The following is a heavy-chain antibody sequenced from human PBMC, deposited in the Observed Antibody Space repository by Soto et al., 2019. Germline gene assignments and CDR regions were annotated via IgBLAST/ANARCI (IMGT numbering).Heavy chain of an antibody. CDR2: IRQDGSQK. V-gene: IGHV3-7*04. Sequence: PGGSLRLSCAASGFTFSGYWMNWVRQAPGKGLEWVSNIRQDGSQKYYADSVKGRFTISRDNAKNSLYLQMNSLRAEDTAVYYGVRAVAEAGGRWGQGTMVTVSS. CDR3: VRAVAEAGGR. J-gene: IGHJ3*01. D-gene: IGHD6-13*01. CDR1: GFTFSGYW.